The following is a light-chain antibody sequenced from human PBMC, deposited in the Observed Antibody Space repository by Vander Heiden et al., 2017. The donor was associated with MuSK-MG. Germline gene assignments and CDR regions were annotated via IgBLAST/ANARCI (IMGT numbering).Light chain of an antibody. CDR3: LQRYTWGRT. V-gene: IGKV3-11*01. CDR1: QSVSRY. J-gene: IGKJ1*01. Sequence: EIVLTQSPATLSLSPGERATLSCRASQSVSRYLAWYQQKPGQAPRLLINDAFDRATGIPARFSASASGTDFTLRMSSLEPEDIAVYYCLQRYTWGRTFGQGTRLEIK. CDR2: DAF.